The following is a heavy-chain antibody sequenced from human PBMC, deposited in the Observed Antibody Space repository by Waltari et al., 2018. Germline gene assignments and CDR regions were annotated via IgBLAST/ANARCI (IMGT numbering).Heavy chain of an antibody. Sequence: LVQSGAEVKKPGASVKVSCKASGYTFTGYAILWVRQAPGQALEWMGGINPKNGDTHYAQKFQGRVAMTTDTSTNTAFMELHSLRSDDTAVYYCLRDSSGSHFDYWGQGTLVTVSS. CDR2: INPKNGDT. D-gene: IGHD3-22*01. V-gene: IGHV1-2*02. J-gene: IGHJ4*02. CDR3: LRDSSGSHFDY. CDR1: GYTFTGYA.